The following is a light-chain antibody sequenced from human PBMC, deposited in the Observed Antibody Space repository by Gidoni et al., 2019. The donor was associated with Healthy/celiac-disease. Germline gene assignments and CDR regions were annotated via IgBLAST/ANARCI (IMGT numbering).Light chain of an antibody. CDR3: QQYNNWPPLT. Sequence: EIVMPQSPATPSVSPGERATLPCRASQSVSSNLTWYQQKPGQAPRLLIYGASTRATVIPARFSGSGSGTEFTLTISSLQSEDFAVYYCQQYNNWPPLTFXAXTKVEIK. CDR1: QSVSSN. V-gene: IGKV3-15*01. CDR2: GAS. J-gene: IGKJ4*01.